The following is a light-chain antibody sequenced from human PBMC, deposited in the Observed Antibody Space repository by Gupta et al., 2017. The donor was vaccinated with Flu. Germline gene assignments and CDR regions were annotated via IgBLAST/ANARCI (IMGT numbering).Light chain of an antibody. V-gene: IGKV3D-20*01. Sequence: EIVLTQSPATLSLSPGDRATLSCGASQSVSSSSLAWYQQKPGLAPRLIMYDASYRANDIPDRFSGSGSGTEFTLTISSLEPEDFAVYYCQQYGSSPPLTFGGGTKVEIK. CDR1: QSVSSSS. CDR3: QQYGSSPPLT. CDR2: DAS. J-gene: IGKJ4*01.